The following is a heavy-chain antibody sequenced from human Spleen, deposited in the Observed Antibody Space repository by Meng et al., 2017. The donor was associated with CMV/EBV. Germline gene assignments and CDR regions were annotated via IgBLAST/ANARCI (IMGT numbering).Heavy chain of an antibody. D-gene: IGHD1-26*01. CDR2: ISSSSSYT. CDR3: ARGPGAATLNWFDP. Sequence: QVQVVESGGGLVKPGGSLRLSCAASGFTFSDYYMSWIRQAPGKGLEWVSYISSSSSYTNYADSVKGRFTISRDNAKNSLYLQMNSLRAEDTAVYYCARGPGAATLNWFDPWGQGTLVTVSS. CDR1: GFTFSDYY. V-gene: IGHV3-11*06. J-gene: IGHJ5*02.